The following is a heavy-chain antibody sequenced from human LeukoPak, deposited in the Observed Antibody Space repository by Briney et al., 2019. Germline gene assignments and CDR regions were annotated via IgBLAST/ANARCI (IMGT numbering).Heavy chain of an antibody. J-gene: IGHJ3*02. V-gene: IGHV3-48*02. CDR1: GFTFRSYS. D-gene: IGHD3-22*01. CDR2: ISSTSSTI. CDR3: ARAAPYYYDSSGYSAFDS. Sequence: GGSLRLSCAASGFTFRSYSMHWVRQAPGKGLEWVSYISSTSSTIYYADSVKGRFTISRDNAKNSLYLQINSLRDEDTAVYYCARAAPYYYDSSGYSAFDSWGQGTMVTVSA.